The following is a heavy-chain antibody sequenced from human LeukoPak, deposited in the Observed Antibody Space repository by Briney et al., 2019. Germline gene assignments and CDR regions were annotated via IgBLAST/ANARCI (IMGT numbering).Heavy chain of an antibody. D-gene: IGHD3-10*01. Sequence: SETLSLTCTVSGGSISSGDYYWSWIRQPPGKGLEWIGYIYHSGSTYYNPSLKSRVTISVDTSKNQFSLKLSSVTAADTAVYYCARVRYYASYFDYWGQGTLVTVSS. CDR2: IYHSGST. CDR3: ARVRYYASYFDY. J-gene: IGHJ4*02. CDR1: GGSISSGDYY. V-gene: IGHV4-30-4*01.